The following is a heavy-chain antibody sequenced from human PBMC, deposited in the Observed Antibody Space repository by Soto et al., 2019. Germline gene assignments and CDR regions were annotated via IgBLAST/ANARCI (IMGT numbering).Heavy chain of an antibody. CDR1: GLTAGPYG. V-gene: IGHV3-23*01. CDR2: ISGSCFRT. CDR3: AKDPTPRDFLFIHYFDS. J-gene: IGHJ4*02. Sequence: GGALRLSSAAPGLTAGPYGMTWVRQAPGRGLEWVSTISGSCFRTHYTESRQGSFAISRDNTKNTMYLQMNSLRAEDTAVYYCAKDPTPRDFLFIHYFDSWGQGCLVTSPQ. D-gene: IGHD3-10*02.